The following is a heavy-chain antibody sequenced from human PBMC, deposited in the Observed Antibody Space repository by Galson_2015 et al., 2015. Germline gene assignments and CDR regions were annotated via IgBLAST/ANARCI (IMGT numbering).Heavy chain of an antibody. Sequence: QSGAEVKQPGESLRISCKGSGYRFPTYWISWVRQMPGKGLERMGRIDPSDSYTNYSPSFQGQVTISGDKSISTAYLQWSSLQASATAMYYGPRHPNTWNDAPENVLDIGGKGQWSPSLQ. CDR3: PRHPNTWNDAPENVLDI. J-gene: IGHJ3*02. D-gene: IGHD1-1*01. CDR2: IDPSDSYT. CDR1: GYRFPTYW. V-gene: IGHV5-10-1*04.